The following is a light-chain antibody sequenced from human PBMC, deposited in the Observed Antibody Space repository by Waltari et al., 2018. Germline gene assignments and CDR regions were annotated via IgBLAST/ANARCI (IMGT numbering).Light chain of an antibody. J-gene: IGKJ1*01. V-gene: IGKV2D-29*01. CDR1: QSLLDSNGKTY. Sequence: EIVMTQTPLSLSVTPGQTASIFCKSSQSLLDSNGKTYLYWYLQKPGQPPQRLIYEVSKRFPGVPDRFSGSGSGTDFALKISRVEAEDVGVYYCMQSIELPRTFGQGTKVEIK. CDR2: EVS. CDR3: MQSIELPRT.